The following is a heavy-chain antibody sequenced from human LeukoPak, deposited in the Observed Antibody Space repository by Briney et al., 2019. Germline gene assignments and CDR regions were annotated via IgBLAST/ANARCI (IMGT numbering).Heavy chain of an antibody. CDR3: ARGNYGALDF. J-gene: IGHJ3*01. Sequence: EASVKVSCKTSGYTFPSHGIAWVRQAAGQGLEWLGRINPYNGNTYYAQKVQGTVTMTTDTSATTAYMELRSLRSDDTAVYYCARGNYGALDFWGQGTMVTVSS. CDR1: GYTFPSHG. D-gene: IGHD3-10*01. V-gene: IGHV1-18*01. CDR2: INPYNGNT.